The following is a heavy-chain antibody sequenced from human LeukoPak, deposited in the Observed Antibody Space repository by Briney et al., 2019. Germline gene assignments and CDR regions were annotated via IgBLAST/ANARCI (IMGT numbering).Heavy chain of an antibody. J-gene: IGHJ4*02. CDR1: GGTFSSYA. CDR2: IIPILGIA. Sequence: GASVKVSCKASGGTFSSYAISWVRQAPGQGLEWMGRIIPILGIANYAQKFQGRVTITADKSTSTAYMELSSLRSEDTAVYYCARDPDIVVVPAALADYWGQGTLVTVSS. V-gene: IGHV1-69*04. D-gene: IGHD2-2*01. CDR3: ARDPDIVVVPAALADY.